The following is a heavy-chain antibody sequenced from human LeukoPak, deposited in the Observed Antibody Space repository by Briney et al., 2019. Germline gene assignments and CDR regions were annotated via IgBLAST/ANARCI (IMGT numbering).Heavy chain of an antibody. D-gene: IGHD6-6*01. Sequence: GGSLRLSCAASGFTFSSYAMSWVRQAPGKGLEWVSSISSSSSYIYYADSVKGRFTISRDNAKNSLYLQMNSLRAEDTAVYYCARGAYPYSSSEFDYWGQGTLVTVSS. CDR3: ARGAYPYSSSEFDY. V-gene: IGHV3-21*01. CDR2: ISSSSSYI. CDR1: GFTFSSYA. J-gene: IGHJ4*02.